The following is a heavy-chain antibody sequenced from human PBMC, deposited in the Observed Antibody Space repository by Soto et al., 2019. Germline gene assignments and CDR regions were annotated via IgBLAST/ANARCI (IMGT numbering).Heavy chain of an antibody. V-gene: IGHV3-33*01. CDR1: GFTFSSYG. CDR2: MWYDGSNK. J-gene: IGHJ6*03. D-gene: IGHD2-15*01. CDR3: ARGDPGYCSGGSCYYYYYYMDV. Sequence: QVQLVESGGGVVQPGRSLRLSCAASGFTFSSYGMHWVRQAPGKGLEWVAVMWYDGSNKYYADSVKGRFTISRDKSKNTLYLQMNSLRAEDTAVYYCARGDPGYCSGGSCYYYYYYMDVWGKGTTVTVSS.